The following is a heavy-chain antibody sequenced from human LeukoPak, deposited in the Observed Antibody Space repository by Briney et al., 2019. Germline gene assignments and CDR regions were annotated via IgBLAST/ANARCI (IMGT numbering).Heavy chain of an antibody. D-gene: IGHD3-10*01. V-gene: IGHV1-18*01. Sequence: ASVKVSCKASGYTFTSYGISWVRQAPGQGLEWMGWISAYNGNTNYAQKLQGRVTMTTDTSTSTAYMELRSLRSDDTAVYYCARDLPTYYYGSGSRRFDYWGQGTLVTVSS. J-gene: IGHJ4*02. CDR2: ISAYNGNT. CDR1: GYTFTSYG. CDR3: ARDLPTYYYGSGSRRFDY.